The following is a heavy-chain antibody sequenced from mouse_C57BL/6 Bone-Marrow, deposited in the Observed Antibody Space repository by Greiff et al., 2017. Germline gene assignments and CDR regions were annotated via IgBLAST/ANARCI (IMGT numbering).Heavy chain of an antibody. CDR1: GYTFNDYY. V-gene: IGHV1-19*01. J-gene: IGHJ3*01. CDR3: ARSNKGFAY. CDR2: INPYNGGT. D-gene: IGHD5-1-1*01. Sequence: VQLQQSGPVLVKPGASVKMSCKASGYTFNDYYMNWVKQSHGKSLEWIGVINPYNGGTSYNQKFKGKATFTVDKSSSTAYMELNSLTSEDSAVYYGARSNKGFAYWGQGALVTVAA.